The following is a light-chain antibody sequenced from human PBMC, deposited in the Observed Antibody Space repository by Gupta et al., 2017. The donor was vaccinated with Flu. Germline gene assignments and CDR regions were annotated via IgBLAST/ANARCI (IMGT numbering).Light chain of an antibody. CDR2: DAF. Sequence: FPATLSLSPGDRATRSCRASQNVNNYLAWDQQKPGQAPRLLIYDAFNRATGVPARFSGSGSGTDFTLTISSLDPEDFAVYYWQQRSNWLTFGGGTRVEIK. J-gene: IGKJ4*02. V-gene: IGKV3-11*01. CDR3: QQRSNWLT. CDR1: QNVNNY.